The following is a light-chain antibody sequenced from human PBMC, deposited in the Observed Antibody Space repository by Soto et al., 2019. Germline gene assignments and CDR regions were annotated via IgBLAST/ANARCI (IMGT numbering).Light chain of an antibody. J-gene: IGKJ1*01. Sequence: VWKRGEGAGSLNTGERASMASRVCQSVTSSYLAWCQQKPGQAPRLLIYGSSSRATVIPARFSGSGSWTVFTLPISSFSPQDFALHFCQPSGSSPGTFAQGTKVDIK. CDR3: QPSGSSPGT. CDR2: GSS. V-gene: IGKV3-20*01. CDR1: QSVTSSY.